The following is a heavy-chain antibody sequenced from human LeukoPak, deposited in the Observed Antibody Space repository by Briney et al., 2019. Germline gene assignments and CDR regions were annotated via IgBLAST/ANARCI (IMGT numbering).Heavy chain of an antibody. CDR2: IRSKAYGATT. CDR1: GFIFGDSA. V-gene: IGHV3-49*03. D-gene: IGHD2-15*01. J-gene: IGHJ4*02. CDR3: TRGAPIAD. Sequence: GGSLRLSCTTSGFIFGDSALNWFRQAPGKGLEWLGFIRSKAYGATTEYAASVIGRFTISRDDPKGIAFLQMNSLKTEDTAVYFCTRGAPIADWGQGTLVTVSS.